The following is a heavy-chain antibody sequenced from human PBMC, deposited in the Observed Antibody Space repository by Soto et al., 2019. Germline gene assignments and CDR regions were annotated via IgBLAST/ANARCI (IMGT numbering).Heavy chain of an antibody. CDR3: XXXXXXXXXYFDL. CDR2: ISAYNGNT. Sequence: QVQLVQSGAEVKKPGASVKVSCKASGYTFTSYGIXXXXXXXXXXXEWMGWISAYNGNTNYAQKLQGRVTMTTDTXXXXXXXXXXXXXXXXXXXXXXXXXXXXXXXYFDLWGRGTLVTVSS. CDR1: GYTFTSYG. V-gene: IGHV1-18*01. J-gene: IGHJ2*01.